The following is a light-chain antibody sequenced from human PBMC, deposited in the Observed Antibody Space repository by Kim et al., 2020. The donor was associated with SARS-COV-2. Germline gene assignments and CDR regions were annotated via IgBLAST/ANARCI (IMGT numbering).Light chain of an antibody. J-gene: IGKJ2*01. CDR2: GAS. Sequence: LCPGERATLSCRASQRVSSSYLAWYQQKPGQAPRLLIYGASSRASGIPDRFSGSGSATDFTLTISRLEPEDFAVYYCQQYGSSPYTFGQGTKLEI. CDR3: QQYGSSPYT. V-gene: IGKV3-20*01. CDR1: QRVSSSY.